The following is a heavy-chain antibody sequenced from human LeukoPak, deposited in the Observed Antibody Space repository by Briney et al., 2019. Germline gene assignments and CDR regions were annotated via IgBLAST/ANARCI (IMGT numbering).Heavy chain of an antibody. CDR2: MYNTGSQ. D-gene: IGHD5-12*01. Sequence: SETLSLTCTVSGGSIISGDSYWSWIHQHPERGLEWIGYMYNTGSQYYNPSLASRVAISPDTSKNEFSLRLSAVTAAYTAVYYCARAVNQWLHYHFDYWGQGILVTVSP. J-gene: IGHJ4*02. CDR1: GGSIISGDSY. V-gene: IGHV4-31*03. CDR3: ARAVNQWLHYHFDY.